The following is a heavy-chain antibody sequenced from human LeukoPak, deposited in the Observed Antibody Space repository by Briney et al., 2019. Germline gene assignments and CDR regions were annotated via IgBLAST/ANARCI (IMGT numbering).Heavy chain of an antibody. V-gene: IGHV3-30*18. Sequence: PGGSLRLSCAASGFTSSNYGMHWVRQAPGKGLEWVAVISYDGSNKYYADSLKGRFTISRDNSKNTLYLQMNSLRAEDTAVYYCAKDKIVGSTGWYYFDYWGQGTLVTVSS. CDR2: ISYDGSNK. J-gene: IGHJ4*02. CDR1: GFTSSNYG. CDR3: AKDKIVGSTGWYYFDY. D-gene: IGHD6-19*01.